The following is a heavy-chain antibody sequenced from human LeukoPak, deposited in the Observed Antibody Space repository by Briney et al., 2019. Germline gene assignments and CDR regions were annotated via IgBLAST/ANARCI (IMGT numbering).Heavy chain of an antibody. J-gene: IGHJ4*02. Sequence: SETLSLTCTVSGGSISSYYWSWIRQPPGKGLEWIGYIYYSGSTNYNPSLKSRVTISVDTSKNQFSLKLSSVTAADTAVYYCAREFPGAGGLGYWGQGTLVTVSS. CDR2: IYYSGST. CDR3: AREFPGAGGLGY. D-gene: IGHD1-1*01. CDR1: GGSISSYY. V-gene: IGHV4-59*13.